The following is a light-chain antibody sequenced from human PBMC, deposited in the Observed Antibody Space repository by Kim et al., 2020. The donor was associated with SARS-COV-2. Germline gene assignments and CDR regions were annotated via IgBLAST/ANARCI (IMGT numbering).Light chain of an antibody. Sequence: PGQTATISCSGDKLGEKNACWYQQKPGQSPVVVIYQDTKRSSGSPERFSGSNSGNTATLTIRGTQALDEADYYCQAWDSSTVVFGGGTQLTVL. CDR2: QDT. V-gene: IGLV3-1*01. CDR1: KLGEKN. CDR3: QAWDSSTVV. J-gene: IGLJ2*01.